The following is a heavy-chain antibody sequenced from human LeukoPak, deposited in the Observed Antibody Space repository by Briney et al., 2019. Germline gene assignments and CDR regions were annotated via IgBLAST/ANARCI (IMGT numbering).Heavy chain of an antibody. V-gene: IGHV3-23*01. CDR3: ARDAYAVADY. CDR1: GFTFSSYG. Sequence: GGSLRLSCAASGFTFSSYGMSWVRQAPGQGLEWVSAISGSGGSTNYADSVKGRFSISRDNSKNTLYLQMNSLRAEDTAVYYCARDAYAVADYWGQGTLVTVSS. D-gene: IGHD4-17*01. J-gene: IGHJ4*02. CDR2: ISGSGGST.